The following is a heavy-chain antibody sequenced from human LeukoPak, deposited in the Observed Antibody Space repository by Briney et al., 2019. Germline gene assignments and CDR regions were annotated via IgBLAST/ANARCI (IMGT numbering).Heavy chain of an antibody. J-gene: IGHJ5*02. D-gene: IGHD3-10*01. CDR2: ISGSGGST. Sequence: GGSLRLSCAASGFTFSSYAMSWVRQAPGKGLEWVSAISGSGGSTCYADSVKGRFTISRDNSKNTLYLQMNSLRAEDTAVYYCAKVSGGWFGELSSNWFDPWGQGTLVTVSS. CDR1: GFTFSSYA. CDR3: AKVSGGWFGELSSNWFDP. V-gene: IGHV3-23*01.